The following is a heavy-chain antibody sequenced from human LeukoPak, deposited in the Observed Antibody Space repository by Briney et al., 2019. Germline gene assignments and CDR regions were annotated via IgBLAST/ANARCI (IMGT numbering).Heavy chain of an antibody. Sequence: PSETLSLTCTVSGGSITSGRYYWSWIRQHPGRGLEWIGYIYSSGNTYYSPSLQGRVSISVDTSKNQFSLKLSSVTAADTAVYYCANLGKNYWGQGTLVTVSS. CDR1: GGSITSGRYY. CDR2: IYSSGNT. V-gene: IGHV4-31*03. J-gene: IGHJ4*02. CDR3: ANLGKNY.